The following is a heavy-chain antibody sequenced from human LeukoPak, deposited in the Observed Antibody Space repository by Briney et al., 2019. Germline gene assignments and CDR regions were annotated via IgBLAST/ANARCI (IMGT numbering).Heavy chain of an antibody. V-gene: IGHV4-61*02. CDR3: ARFRAVAGSFDY. CDR2: IYTSGST. CDR1: GGSISSGSYY. D-gene: IGHD6-19*01. Sequence: PSQALSLTCTVSGGSISSGSYYWSWIRQPAGKGLGRIGRIYTSGSTNYNPSLKSRVTISVGTSKNQFSLKLSSVTAADTAVYYCARFRAVAGSFDYWGQGTLVTVSS. J-gene: IGHJ4*02.